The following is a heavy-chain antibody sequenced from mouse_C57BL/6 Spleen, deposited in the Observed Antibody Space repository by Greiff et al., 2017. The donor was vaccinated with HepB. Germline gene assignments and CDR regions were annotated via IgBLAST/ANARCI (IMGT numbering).Heavy chain of an antibody. J-gene: IGHJ3*01. V-gene: IGHV1-26*01. CDR3: ARDYGPWFAY. Sequence: EVQLQQSGPELVKPGASVKISCKASGYTFTDYYMNWVKQSHGKSLEWIGDINPNNGGTSYNQKFKGKATLTVDKSSSTAYMELRSLTSEDSAVYYCARDYGPWFAYWGQRTLVTVSA. CDR1: GYTFTDYY. D-gene: IGHD2-4*01. CDR2: INPNNGGT.